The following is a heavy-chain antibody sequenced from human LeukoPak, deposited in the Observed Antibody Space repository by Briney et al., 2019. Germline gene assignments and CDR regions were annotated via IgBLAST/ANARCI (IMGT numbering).Heavy chain of an antibody. CDR1: GGTFSSYA. CDR3: ARDYGDWKTVFDP. CDR2: IIPIFGTA. J-gene: IGHJ5*02. V-gene: IGHV1-69*06. D-gene: IGHD4-17*01. Sequence: SVKVPCKASGGTFSSYAISWVRQAPGQGLEWMGGIIPIFGTANYAQKFQGRVTITADKSTSTAYMELSSLRSEDTAVYYCARDYGDWKTVFDPWGQGTLVTVSS.